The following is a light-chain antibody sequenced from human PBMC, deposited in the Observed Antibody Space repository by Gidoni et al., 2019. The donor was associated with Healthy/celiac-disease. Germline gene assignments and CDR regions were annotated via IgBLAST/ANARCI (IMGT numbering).Light chain of an antibody. J-gene: IGKJ3*01. V-gene: IGKV1-33*01. CDR1: KDISNY. CDR2: DAS. CDR3: QQYGNLPRT. Sequence: DIQMTQSPSSLSASVGDRVTITCQASKDISNYLNLYQQKPGQAPKLLIYDASNLETGVPSRFSGSGSGTDFTFTISSLQPEDIATYYCQQYGNLPRTFGPGTKVDIK.